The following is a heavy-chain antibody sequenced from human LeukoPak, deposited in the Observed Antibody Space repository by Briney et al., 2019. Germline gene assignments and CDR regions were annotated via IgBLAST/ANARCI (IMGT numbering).Heavy chain of an antibody. Sequence: GGSLRLSCAASGFTFSTYSMNWARQAPGKGLEWVSSISSSSSYIYYADSVKGRFTISRDNAKNSLYLQMNSLRAEDTAVYYCASSNVDAFDIWGQGTMVTVSS. CDR3: ASSNVDAFDI. CDR2: ISSSSSYI. CDR1: GFTFSTYS. J-gene: IGHJ3*02. V-gene: IGHV3-21*01.